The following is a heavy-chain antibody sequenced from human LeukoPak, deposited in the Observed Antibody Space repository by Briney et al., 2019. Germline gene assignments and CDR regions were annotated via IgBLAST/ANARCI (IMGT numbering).Heavy chain of an antibody. CDR1: GGTFSSYA. CDR3: ARGGVAGYRLIFDY. V-gene: IGHV1-69*13. CDR2: IIPIFGTA. D-gene: IGHD6-19*01. J-gene: IGHJ4*02. Sequence: SVKVSCKASGGTFSSYAISWVRQAPGQGLERMGGIIPIFGTANYAQKFQGRVTITADESTSTAYMELSSLRSEDTAVYYCARGGVAGYRLIFDYWGQGTLVTVSS.